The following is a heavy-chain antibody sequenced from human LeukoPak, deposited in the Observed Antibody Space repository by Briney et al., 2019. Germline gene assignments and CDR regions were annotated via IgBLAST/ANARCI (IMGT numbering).Heavy chain of an antibody. D-gene: IGHD3-22*01. CDR2: INHSGST. V-gene: IGHV4-34*01. CDR1: GGSFSGYY. J-gene: IGHJ4*02. CDR3: ASRGTYYYDSSGYL. Sequence: SETLSLTCAVYGGSFSGYYWSWIRQPPGKGLEWIGEINHSGSTNYNPSLKSRVTISVDTSKNQFSLKLSSVTAADTAVYYCASRGTYYYDSSGYLWAQGTLVTVSS.